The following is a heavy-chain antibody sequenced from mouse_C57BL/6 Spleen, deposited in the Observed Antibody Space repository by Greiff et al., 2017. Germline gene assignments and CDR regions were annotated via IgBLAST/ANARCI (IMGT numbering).Heavy chain of an antibody. Sequence: VQLQQPGAELVMPGALVKLSCKASGYTFTSYWMHWVKQRPGQGLEWIGEIDPSDSYTNYNQKFKGKSTLTVDKSSSTAYMQRSSLTSDDSAVYYCARLSYAMDYWGQGTSVTVSS. D-gene: IGHD3-2*02. V-gene: IGHV1-69*01. CDR3: ARLSYAMDY. J-gene: IGHJ4*01. CDR2: IDPSDSYT. CDR1: GYTFTSYW.